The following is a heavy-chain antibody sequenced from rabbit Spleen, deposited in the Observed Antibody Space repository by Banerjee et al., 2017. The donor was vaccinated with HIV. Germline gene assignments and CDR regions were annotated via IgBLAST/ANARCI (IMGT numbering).Heavy chain of an antibody. CDR1: GFSFSEKEV. Sequence: QEQLTETGGGLVKPEGSLTLTCKASGFSFSEKEVMCWVRQAPGKGLEWIGCINTITGKTVYATWAKGRFTISRASSTTVFLQMTSLTVADTATYFCARDLPDIIGWNFGFWGQGTLVT. J-gene: IGHJ3*01. V-gene: IGHV1S45*01. CDR2: INTITGKT. D-gene: IGHD1-1*01. CDR3: ARDLPDIIGWNFGF.